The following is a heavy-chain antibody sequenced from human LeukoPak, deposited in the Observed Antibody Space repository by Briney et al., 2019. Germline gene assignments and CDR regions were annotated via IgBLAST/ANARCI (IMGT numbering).Heavy chain of an antibody. CDR3: ARDRYGDYYFDY. Sequence: SVKVSCKASGGTFSSYAISWVRQAPGQGLEWMGGIIPIFGTANYAQKFQGRVTITADKSTSTAYMELSSLRSEDTAVYYCARDRYGDYYFDYWGQGTLVTVSS. CDR1: GGTFSSYA. CDR2: IIPIFGTA. D-gene: IGHD4-17*01. V-gene: IGHV1-69*06. J-gene: IGHJ4*02.